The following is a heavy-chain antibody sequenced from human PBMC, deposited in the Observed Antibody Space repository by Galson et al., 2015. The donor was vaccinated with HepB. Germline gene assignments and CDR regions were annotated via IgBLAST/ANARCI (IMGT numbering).Heavy chain of an antibody. Sequence: SLRLSCAASGFTFIDYDMSWIRQAPGKGLEWVSYIRGSGSTTMFCADSVKGRFTISRDNAKNSLYLQMTSLRAEDTAVYYCARATLGWFDPWGQGTLATVSS. D-gene: IGHD2/OR15-2a*01. J-gene: IGHJ5*02. CDR3: ARATLGWFDP. CDR2: IRGSGSTTM. V-gene: IGHV3-11*01. CDR1: GFTFIDYD.